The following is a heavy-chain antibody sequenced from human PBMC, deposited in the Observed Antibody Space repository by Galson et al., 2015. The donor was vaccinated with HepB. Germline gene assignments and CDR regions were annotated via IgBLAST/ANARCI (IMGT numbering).Heavy chain of an antibody. V-gene: IGHV3-21*04. CDR3: AKDHSPTWYYFDY. CDR2: ISSNSDYI. J-gene: IGHJ4*02. Sequence: SLRLSCAASGFTFSYYNMNWVRQPPGKGLEWVSSISSNSDYIYYADSVKGRFTISRDNAKNSLYLQMNSLRVEDTAVYYCAKDHSPTWYYFDYWGQGTLVTVS. CDR1: GFTFSYYN. D-gene: IGHD6-13*01.